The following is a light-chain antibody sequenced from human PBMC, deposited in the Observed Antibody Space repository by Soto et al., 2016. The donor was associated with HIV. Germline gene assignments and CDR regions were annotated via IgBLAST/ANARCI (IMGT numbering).Light chain of an antibody. Sequence: DIQMTQSPSSLSASVGDRVTITCRASQSINTYLNWYQQKPGKAPKLLIYATSTLQSGVPSRFSGSGSWTHFTLTINGLQPEDFATYYCQQSYSTPLTFGGGTRWRSN. V-gene: IGKV1-39*01. J-gene: IGKJ4*01. CDR1: QSINTY. CDR2: ATS. CDR3: QQSYSTPLT.